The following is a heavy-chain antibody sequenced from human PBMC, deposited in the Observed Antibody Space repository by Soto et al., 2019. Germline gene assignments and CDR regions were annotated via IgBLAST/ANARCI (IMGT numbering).Heavy chain of an antibody. CDR2: IAFTGSAT. CDR1: GFTFHDYA. CDR3: AREVSGTSFDY. V-gene: IGHV3-23*01. J-gene: IGHJ4*02. Sequence: PGGSLRLSCATSGFTFHDYAMSWVRQAPGKGLEWVSAIAFTGSATYYADSVKGRFTISRDNSKNTLYLQMNSLRAEDTAVYYCAREVSGTSFDYWGQGTLVTVSS. D-gene: IGHD1-7*01.